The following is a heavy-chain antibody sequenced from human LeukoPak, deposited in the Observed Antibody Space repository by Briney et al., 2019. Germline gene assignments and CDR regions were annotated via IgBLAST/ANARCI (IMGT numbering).Heavy chain of an antibody. D-gene: IGHD3-3*01. J-gene: IGHJ4*02. CDR3: ARDQGTIFGVVIYLFDY. V-gene: IGHV3-30*04. Sequence: PGGSLRLSCAASGFTFSSYAMHWVRQAPGKGLEWVAIISYDGSNKYYADSVKGRFTISRDNSKNTLYLQMNSLRPEDTAVYYCARDQGTIFGVVIYLFDYWGQGTLVTVSS. CDR2: ISYDGSNK. CDR1: GFTFSSYA.